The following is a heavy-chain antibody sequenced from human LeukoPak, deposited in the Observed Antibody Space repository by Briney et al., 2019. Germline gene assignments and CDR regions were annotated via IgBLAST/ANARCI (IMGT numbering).Heavy chain of an antibody. V-gene: IGHV1-69*13. CDR2: IIPIFGTA. D-gene: IGHD3-16*01. J-gene: IGHJ6*03. Sequence: ASVKVSCKASGGTFSSYAISWVRQAPGQGLEWMGGIIPIFGTANYAQKFQGRVTITADESTSTAYMELSSLRPEDTAVYYCARSWGDTFYMDVWGKGTTVTVSS. CDR1: GGTFSSYA. CDR3: ARSWGDTFYMDV.